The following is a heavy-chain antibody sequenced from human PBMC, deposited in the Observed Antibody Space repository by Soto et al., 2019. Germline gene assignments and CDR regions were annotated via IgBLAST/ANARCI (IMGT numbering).Heavy chain of an antibody. V-gene: IGHV3-48*01. D-gene: IGHD3-3*01. J-gene: IGHJ6*01. Sequence: RQAPGNGLEWVSYISSSGSTIYYADSVKGRFTTSRDNSKNKLYLQMNSLRAEDTAVYYCARDTWIRFLEWSCFCYYYPAMEV. CDR2: ISSSGSTI. CDR3: ARDTWIRFLEWSCFCYYYPAMEV.